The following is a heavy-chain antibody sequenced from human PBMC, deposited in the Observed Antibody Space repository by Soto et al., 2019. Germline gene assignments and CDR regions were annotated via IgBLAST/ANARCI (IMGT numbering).Heavy chain of an antibody. J-gene: IGHJ6*02. CDR1: GGTFSSYA. Sequence: SVKVSCKASGGTFSSYAISWVRQAPGQGLEWMGGIIPIFGTANYAQKFQGRVTITADESTSTAYMELSSLRSEDTAVYYCASRVVVITDSYYYYYGMDVWGQGTTVTVSS. V-gene: IGHV1-69*13. CDR3: ASRVVVITDSYYYYYGMDV. D-gene: IGHD3-22*01. CDR2: IIPIFGTA.